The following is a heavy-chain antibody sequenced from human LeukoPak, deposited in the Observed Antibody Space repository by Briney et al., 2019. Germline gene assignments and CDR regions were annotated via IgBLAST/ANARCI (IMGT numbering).Heavy chain of an antibody. V-gene: IGHV3-48*03. D-gene: IGHD6-25*01. CDR3: AREHSSSGWGYFDY. CDR1: GFTFSSYE. J-gene: IGHJ4*02. Sequence: GGSLRLSCAASGFTFSSYEMNWVRQAPGKGLEWVSYITNRGSGTTIYYAGSEKGRFTVSRDDAKNSLYLQMNSLRVEDTAVYYCAREHSSSGWGYFDYWGQGTLVTVSS. CDR2: ITNRGSGTTI.